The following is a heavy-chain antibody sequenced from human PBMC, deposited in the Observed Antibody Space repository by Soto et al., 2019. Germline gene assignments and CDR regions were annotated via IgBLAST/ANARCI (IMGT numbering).Heavy chain of an antibody. Sequence: QVTLKESGPVLVQPTETLTLTCTVSGFSHSNARMGVSWIRQPPGKHLEWLAHIFSKDEKSYSTSLKSRLTMSNDTSKSQVILTMTNMDPVDTATYYWARILSYDRATQYCFDYWGQGTLVTVSS. CDR3: ARILSYDRATQYCFDY. J-gene: IGHJ4*02. CDR2: IFSKDEK. CDR1: GFSHSNARMG. V-gene: IGHV2-26*01. D-gene: IGHD3-22*01.